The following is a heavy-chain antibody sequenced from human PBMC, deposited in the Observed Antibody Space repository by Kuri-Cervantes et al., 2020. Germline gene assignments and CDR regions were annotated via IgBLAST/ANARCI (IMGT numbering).Heavy chain of an antibody. D-gene: IGHD6-13*01. Sequence: SETLSLTCSVSGGSISSSSYYWGWVRQPPGKGLEWIGSIYYRGNTYYNPSLESRLTISVDTSKNHFSLKLSSVTAADTAVYYCARGRALAAARYYYYYYMDVWGKGTTVTVSS. V-gene: IGHV4-39*02. J-gene: IGHJ6*03. CDR3: ARGRALAAARYYYYYYMDV. CDR2: IYYRGNT. CDR1: GGSISSSSYY.